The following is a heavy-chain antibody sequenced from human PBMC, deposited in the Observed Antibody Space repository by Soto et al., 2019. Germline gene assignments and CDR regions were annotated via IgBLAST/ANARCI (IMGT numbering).Heavy chain of an antibody. CDR3: ARGALEWLLPLDY. CDR2: IYYSGST. D-gene: IGHD3-3*01. Sequence: SETLSLTCTVSGGSISSSSYYWGWIRQPPGKGLEWIGSIYYSGSTYYNPSLKSRVTISVDTSKNQFSLKLSSVTAADTAIYYCARGALEWLLPLDYWGQGTLVTVS. V-gene: IGHV4-39*01. CDR1: GGSISSSSYY. J-gene: IGHJ4*02.